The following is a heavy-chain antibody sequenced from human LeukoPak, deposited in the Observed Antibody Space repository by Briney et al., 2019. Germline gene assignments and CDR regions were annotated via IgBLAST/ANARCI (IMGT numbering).Heavy chain of an antibody. V-gene: IGHV4-39*01. J-gene: IGHJ4*02. CDR2: IYYSGST. D-gene: IGHD6-19*01. CDR3: ARQVVAVAGTGYFDY. Sequence: SETLSLTCTVSGGSIRSSSYYWGWIRQPPGKGLEWIGSIYYSGSTYYNASLKSRGTISVDTSRNQFSLKLNSVTAADTAVYFCARQVVAVAGTGYFDYWGQGTLVTVSS. CDR1: GGSIRSSSYY.